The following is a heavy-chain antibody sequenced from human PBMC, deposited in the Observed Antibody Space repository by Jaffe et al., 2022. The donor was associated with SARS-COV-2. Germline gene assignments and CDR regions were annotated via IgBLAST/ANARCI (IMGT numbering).Heavy chain of an antibody. V-gene: IGHV3-48*01. J-gene: IGHJ4*02. D-gene: IGHD5-18*01. CDR3: VSENFYIYGRGHGDY. CDR1: GFTFSSYG. CDR2: ISSSSIII. Sequence: EVQLVESGGGLVQPGGSLRVSCAASGFTFSSYGMNWVRQAPGKGLEWVSYISSSSIIIYYADSVKGRFTISRDNAKNSLHLQMNSLRAEDTAVYYCVSENFYIYGRGHGDYWGQGTLVTVSS.